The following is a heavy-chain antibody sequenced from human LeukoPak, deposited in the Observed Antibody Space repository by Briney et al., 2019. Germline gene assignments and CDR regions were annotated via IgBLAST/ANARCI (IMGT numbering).Heavy chain of an antibody. D-gene: IGHD3-10*01. Sequence: SETLSLTCTVSGGSVSSGSYYWSWIRQPPGKGLEWIGYVYYSGSTNYKPSLKSRVTISVDTSKNQFSLKLNSETAADTAVYYCARGSVGTSAILWFGELSPAYYYYYGMDVWGQGTTVTVSS. V-gene: IGHV4-61*01. CDR2: VYYSGST. J-gene: IGHJ6*02. CDR3: ARGSVGTSAILWFGELSPAYYYYYGMDV. CDR1: GGSVSSGSYY.